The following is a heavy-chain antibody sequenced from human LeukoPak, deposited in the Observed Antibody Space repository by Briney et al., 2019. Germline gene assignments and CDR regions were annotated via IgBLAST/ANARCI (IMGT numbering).Heavy chain of an antibody. V-gene: IGHV1-69*04. D-gene: IGHD5-24*01. CDR2: IIPILNIA. CDR1: GGTFSSYA. CDR3: ARGVRDGYNSYYYYYGMDV. Sequence: SVKVSCKASGGTFSSYAISWVRQAPGRGLEWMGRIIPILNIANYAQKFQGRVTITADKSTSTAYMELSSLRSEDTAVYYCARGVRDGYNSYYYYYGMDVWGQGTTVTVSS. J-gene: IGHJ6*02.